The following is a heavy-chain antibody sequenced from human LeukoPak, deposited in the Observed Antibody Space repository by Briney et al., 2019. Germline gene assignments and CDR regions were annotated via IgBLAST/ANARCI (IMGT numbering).Heavy chain of an antibody. J-gene: IGHJ4*02. V-gene: IGHV1-2*02. CDR2: INPNSGGT. CDR1: VYTFTGYY. Sequence: ASVKVSCKASVYTFTGYYTHWARQAPGQGLEWMGWINPNSGGTNYAQKFQGRVTMTRDTSISTAYMELSRLRSDDTAVYYCARGPDYGDYIGYWGQGTLVTVSS. D-gene: IGHD4-17*01. CDR3: ARGPDYGDYIGY.